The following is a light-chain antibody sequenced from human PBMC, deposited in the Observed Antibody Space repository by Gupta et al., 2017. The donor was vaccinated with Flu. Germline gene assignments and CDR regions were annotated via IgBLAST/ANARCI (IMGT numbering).Light chain of an antibody. J-gene: IGKJ1*01. CDR2: WAS. V-gene: IGKV4-1*01. CDR3: QQYYSTPWA. CDR1: QSVLYSSNNKNY. Sequence: DIVMTQSPDSLAVSLGERATTNCKSSQSVLYSSNNKNYLVWYQQKPGQPPKLLIYWASTRESGVPDRFSGSGSGTDFTLTISSLQAEDVAVYYCQQYYSTPWAFGQGTKVEIK.